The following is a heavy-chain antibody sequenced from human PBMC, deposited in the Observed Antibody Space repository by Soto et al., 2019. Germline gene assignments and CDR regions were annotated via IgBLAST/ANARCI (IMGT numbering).Heavy chain of an antibody. Sequence: PGGSLRLSCAASGFTFSLYGMHWVRQAPGKGLEWVAVISYDGSNKYYADSVKGRFTISRDNSKNTLYLQMNSLRAEDTAVYYCAKDRSGILDYWGQGTLVTVPQ. D-gene: IGHD5-18*01. J-gene: IGHJ4*02. CDR2: ISYDGSNK. CDR3: AKDRSGILDY. V-gene: IGHV3-30*18. CDR1: GFTFSLYG.